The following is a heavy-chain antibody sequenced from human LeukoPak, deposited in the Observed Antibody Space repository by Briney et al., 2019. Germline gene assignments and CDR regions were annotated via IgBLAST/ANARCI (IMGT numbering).Heavy chain of an antibody. CDR3: ARDFHYPPSAFDI. CDR2: IYYSGST. Sequence: SETLSLTCTVSGGSISSYYWSWIRQPPGKGLEWIGYIYYSGSTNYNPSLKSRVTISVDTSKNQFSLKLSSVTAADTAVYYCARDFHYPPSAFDIWGQGTMVTVSS. V-gene: IGHV4-59*01. J-gene: IGHJ3*02. CDR1: GGSISSYY. D-gene: IGHD3-10*01.